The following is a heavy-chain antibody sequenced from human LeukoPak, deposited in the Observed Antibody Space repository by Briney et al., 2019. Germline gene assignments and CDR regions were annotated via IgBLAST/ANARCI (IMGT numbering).Heavy chain of an antibody. J-gene: IGHJ4*02. D-gene: IGHD2-21*01. Sequence: ASVKVSCKASGYTFTSYYMHWVRQAPGQGLEWMGIINPSGGSTSYAQKFQGRVTMTRDTSTSTVYMELSSLRAEDTAVYYCARVIVPTAHEDYFDYWGQGTLVTVSS. CDR2: INPSGGST. V-gene: IGHV1-46*01. CDR3: ARVIVPTAHEDYFDY. CDR1: GYTFTSYY.